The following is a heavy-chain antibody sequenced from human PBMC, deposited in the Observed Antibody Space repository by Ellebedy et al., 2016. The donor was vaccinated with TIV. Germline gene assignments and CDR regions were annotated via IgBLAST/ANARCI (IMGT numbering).Heavy chain of an antibody. J-gene: IGHJ4*02. V-gene: IGHV4-59*01. D-gene: IGHD3-10*01. Sequence: SETLSLXXTVSGGSISSYYWSWIRQPPGKGLEWIGYIYYSGSTNYNPSLKSRVTISVDTSKNQFSLKLSSVTAADTAVYYCARGRFDFDYWGQGTLVTVSS. CDR2: IYYSGST. CDR1: GGSISSYY. CDR3: ARGRFDFDY.